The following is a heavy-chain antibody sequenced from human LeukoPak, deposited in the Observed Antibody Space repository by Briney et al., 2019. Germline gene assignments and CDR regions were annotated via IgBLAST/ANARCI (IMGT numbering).Heavy chain of an antibody. CDR2: IIPIFGTA. V-gene: IGHV1-69*01. CDR3: AREGGSVADYNWFDP. Sequence: SVKVSCKASGGTFSSYAISWVRQAPGQGLEWMGGIIPIFGTANYAQKFRGRVTITADESTSTAYMELSSLRSEDTAVYYCAREGGSVADYNWFDPWGQGTLVTVSS. J-gene: IGHJ5*02. CDR1: GGTFSSYA. D-gene: IGHD6-19*01.